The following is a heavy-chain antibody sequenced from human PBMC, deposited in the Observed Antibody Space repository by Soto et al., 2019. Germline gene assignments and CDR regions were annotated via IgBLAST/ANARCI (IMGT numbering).Heavy chain of an antibody. Sequence: ASVKVSCKVSGYTLTELSMHWVRQAPGKGLEWMGGFDPEDGETIYARKFQGRVTMTSDTSTSTVYMELTSLTSEDTAIYYCARDQSWHDLVWWFDPWGQGTLVTVSS. D-gene: IGHD3-16*01. CDR3: ARDQSWHDLVWWFDP. J-gene: IGHJ5*02. V-gene: IGHV1-24*01. CDR1: GYTLTELS. CDR2: FDPEDGET.